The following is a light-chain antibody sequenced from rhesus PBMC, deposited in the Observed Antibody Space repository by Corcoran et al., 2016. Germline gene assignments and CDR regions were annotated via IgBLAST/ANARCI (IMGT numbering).Light chain of an antibody. CDR2: GAS. Sequence: EILMTQSPATLSLSPGERAALSCRASQSVSSNLAWYQQKHGQAPSLLIYGASTRATGIPDRFSCSGSGTDFTLTIRSLEPADFAVYYCQQYNSWPLTFGGGTKVESK. V-gene: IGKV3-42*03. CDR1: QSVSSN. CDR3: QQYNSWPLT. J-gene: IGKJ4*01.